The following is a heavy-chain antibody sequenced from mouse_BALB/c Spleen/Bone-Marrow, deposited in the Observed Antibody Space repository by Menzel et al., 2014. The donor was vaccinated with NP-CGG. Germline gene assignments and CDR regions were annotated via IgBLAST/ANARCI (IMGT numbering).Heavy chain of an antibody. Sequence: EVKLVESGGGLVQPGGSLILSCAPSGFTFTDYYMSWVRQPPGKALEWLGFIRSKANGYTTEYSASVKGRFTISRDNSQSILHLQMNTLRAEDSATYYRARDGSWFAYWGQGTLVTVSA. CDR2: IRSKANGYTT. J-gene: IGHJ3*01. CDR1: GFTFTDYY. CDR3: ARDGSWFAY. V-gene: IGHV7-3*02.